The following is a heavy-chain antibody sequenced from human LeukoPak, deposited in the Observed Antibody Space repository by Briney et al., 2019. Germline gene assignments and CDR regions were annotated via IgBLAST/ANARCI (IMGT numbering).Heavy chain of an antibody. V-gene: IGHV3-23*01. Sequence: GGSLRLSCAASGFTFSSYAMNWVRQAPGKGLEWVSSFSGSSGNTYYADSVKGRFTISRDNSKNTLYLQMNSLRAEDTAVYYCAKAPIAVAGLYYFDYWGQGTLVTVSS. J-gene: IGHJ4*02. CDR2: FSGSSGNT. CDR1: GFTFSSYA. CDR3: AKAPIAVAGLYYFDY. D-gene: IGHD6-19*01.